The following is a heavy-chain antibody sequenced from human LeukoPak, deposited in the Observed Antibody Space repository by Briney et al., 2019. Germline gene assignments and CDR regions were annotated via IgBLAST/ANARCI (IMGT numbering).Heavy chain of an antibody. V-gene: IGHV4-34*01. CDR1: GESFSGYC. J-gene: IGHJ4*02. CDR2: INHGGST. D-gene: IGHD6-13*01. Sequence: SETLSLTCAVYGESFSGYCWTWIRQPPGKGLEWIWEINHGGSTNFNPSLKSRVTISVDRSKNQFSLKLSSVTAADTAVYYCARVSPSWYRGLIDYWGQGTLVTVSS. CDR3: ARVSPSWYRGLIDY.